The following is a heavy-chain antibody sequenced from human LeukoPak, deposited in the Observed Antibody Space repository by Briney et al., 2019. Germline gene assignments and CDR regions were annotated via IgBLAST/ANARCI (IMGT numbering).Heavy chain of an antibody. CDR1: GYTFITYY. J-gene: IGHJ4*02. CDR3: ARSRLLLDY. V-gene: IGHV1-46*01. D-gene: IGHD2-21*02. CDR2: INPSGGST. Sequence: AAVKVSFKASGYTFITYYMRWVRPAPGQGLEWMVMINPSGGSTSYTQKFQGRVTMTGDTSTSTVYMEVSSLRLEDTAVYYCARSRLLLDYWGQGTLVTVSS.